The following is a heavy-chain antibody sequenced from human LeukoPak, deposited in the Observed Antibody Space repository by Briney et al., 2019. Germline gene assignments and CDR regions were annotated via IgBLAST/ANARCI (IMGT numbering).Heavy chain of an antibody. V-gene: IGHV3-23*01. CDR3: AKDHIRRDGYSDFDY. CDR1: GFTFSSYA. CDR2: ISDSGTGT. D-gene: IGHD5-24*01. J-gene: IGHJ4*02. Sequence: PGGSLRLSCAASGFTFSSYAMSWVRQAPGKGLEWVSGISDSGTGTYYAGSVKGRFAISRDNSKNTLFLQMNSLRAEDTAVYYCAKDHIRRDGYSDFDYWGQGTLVTVSS.